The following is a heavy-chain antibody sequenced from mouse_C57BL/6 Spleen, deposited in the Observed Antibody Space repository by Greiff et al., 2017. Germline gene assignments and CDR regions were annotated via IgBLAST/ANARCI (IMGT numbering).Heavy chain of an antibody. CDR3: AGHMDGSPFAY. V-gene: IGHV5-6*01. CDR1: VFTFSSYG. CDR2: ISSGGSYT. Sequence: EVQLVESGGDLVKPGGSLKLSCAASVFTFSSYGMSWVRQTPDKRLEWVATISSGGSYTYYPDSVKGRVTISRDNAKNTLYLQMSSLKSEDTAMYYCAGHMDGSPFAYWGQGTLVTGSA. D-gene: IGHD2-3*01. J-gene: IGHJ3*01.